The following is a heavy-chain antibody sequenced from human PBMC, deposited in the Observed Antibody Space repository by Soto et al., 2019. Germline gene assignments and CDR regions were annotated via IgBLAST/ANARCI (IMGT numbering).Heavy chain of an antibody. J-gene: IGHJ4*02. CDR2: IVPNVGTV. CDR1: GGTLSSFINYP. Sequence: QMQLVQSGAEVKKPGSSVKVSCKASGGTLSSFINYPINWVRQAPGQGLEWMGGIVPNVGTVNYAQKFQGRVTITGEQSKGKGYMELSSLRSEDTALYYCARRDTSGFLRYFDNWGQGTLVTVSS. CDR3: ARRDTSGFLRYFDN. V-gene: IGHV1-69*01. D-gene: IGHD3-3*01.